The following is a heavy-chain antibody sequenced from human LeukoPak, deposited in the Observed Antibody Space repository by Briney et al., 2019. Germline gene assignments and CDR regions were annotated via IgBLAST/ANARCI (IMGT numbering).Heavy chain of an antibody. CDR1: GFTFSDYY. CDR2: ISSSGSTI. Sequence: GGSLRLSCAASGFTFSDYYMSWIRQAPGKGLEWVSYISSSGSTIYYADSVKGRFTISRDNAKNSLYLQMNSLRAEDTAVYYCARATFYYGSGSYFRYFDYWGQGALVTVSS. CDR3: ARATFYYGSGSYFRYFDY. V-gene: IGHV3-11*04. D-gene: IGHD3-10*01. J-gene: IGHJ4*02.